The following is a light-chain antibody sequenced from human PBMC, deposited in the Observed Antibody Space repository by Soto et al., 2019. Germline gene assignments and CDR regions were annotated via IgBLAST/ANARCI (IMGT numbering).Light chain of an antibody. Sequence: DIQMTQSPSSLSASVGDRVTITCRASRSISNYLNWYQQKPGEAPKLLIYLATSLQSGVPSRFIARGLGQDFTFTIAGLQPKDFPTYYGKRGNVFPARFGQGTKVEIK. V-gene: IGKV1-39*01. CDR1: RSISNY. CDR2: LAT. J-gene: IGKJ1*01. CDR3: KRGNVFPAR.